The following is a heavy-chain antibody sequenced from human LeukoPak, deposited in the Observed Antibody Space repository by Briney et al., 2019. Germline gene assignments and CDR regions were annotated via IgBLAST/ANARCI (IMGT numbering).Heavy chain of an antibody. V-gene: IGHV1-24*01. J-gene: IGHJ4*02. D-gene: IGHD4-4*01. CDR1: GYTLTELS. Sequence: ASVKVSCKVSGYTLTELSMHWVRQAPGKGLEWMGGFDPEDGETIYAQKFQGRVTMTEDTSTDTAYMELSSLRSEDTAVYYCATTPFYDYSKNFDYWGQGTLVTVSS. CDR2: FDPEDGET. CDR3: ATTPFYDYSKNFDY.